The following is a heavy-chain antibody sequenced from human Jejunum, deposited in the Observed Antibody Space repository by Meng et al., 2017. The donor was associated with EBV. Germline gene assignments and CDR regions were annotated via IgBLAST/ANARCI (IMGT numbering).Heavy chain of an antibody. CDR2: IYYSGST. J-gene: IGHJ4*02. CDR3: AGGAYFSSSWYYFDY. D-gene: IGHD6-13*01. Sequence: QLPLQESGPGLVRPSETLSLTCTVSGASITGSDYYWGWIRQPPGKGLNWVGTIYYSGSTYYNPSLKSRVTISLDTSKSQFSLKLTSVTAADTALYYCAGGAYFSSSWYYFDYWGQGTLVTVSS. V-gene: IGHV4-39*07. CDR1: GASITGSDYY.